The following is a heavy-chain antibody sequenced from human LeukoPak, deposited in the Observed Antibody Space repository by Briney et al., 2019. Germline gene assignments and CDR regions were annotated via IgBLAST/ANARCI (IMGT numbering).Heavy chain of an antibody. CDR1: GGSTINYF. CDR2: NYSSGTT. D-gene: IGHD3-10*01. CDR3: ARAEGSGSGAYTLDY. V-gene: IGHV4-4*07. Sequence: SETLSLTCTVSGGSTINYFRSWIRQPAGKGLEWIGHNYSSGTTHYNPSLNNRVTISLDTSKSQFSLHLNSVTAADTAVYYCARAEGSGSGAYTLDYWGQGILVTVSS. J-gene: IGHJ4*02.